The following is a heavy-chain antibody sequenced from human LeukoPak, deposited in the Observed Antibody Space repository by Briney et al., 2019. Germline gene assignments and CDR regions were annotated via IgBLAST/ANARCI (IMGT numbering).Heavy chain of an antibody. Sequence: SSETLSLTCAVYGGSFSGYYWSWIRQPPGKGLEWIGEINHSGSTNYNPSLKSRVAISVDTSKNQFSLKLSSVSAADTAVYYCARGGYCSRTSCYGGGFDPWGQGTLVTASS. CDR2: INHSGST. CDR1: GGSFSGYY. J-gene: IGHJ5*02. CDR3: ARGGYCSRTSCYGGGFDP. D-gene: IGHD2-2*01. V-gene: IGHV4-34*01.